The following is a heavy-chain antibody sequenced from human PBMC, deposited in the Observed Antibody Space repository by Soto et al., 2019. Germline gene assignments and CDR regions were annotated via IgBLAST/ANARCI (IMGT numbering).Heavy chain of an antibody. D-gene: IGHD1-26*01. CDR3: AREKSGSWDV. J-gene: IGHJ6*02. V-gene: IGHV3-21*01. CDR2: ISSSSSNI. Sequence: EVQLLESGGGLVNPGGSLRLSCVASGFTFSTYTMSWVHQAPGAGLEWVTSISSSSSNIYYAGSVKGRFTVSRDNAKNSLYLQLTGLRVEDTAFYYCAREKSGSWDVWGQGTTVTVSS. CDR1: GFTFSTYT.